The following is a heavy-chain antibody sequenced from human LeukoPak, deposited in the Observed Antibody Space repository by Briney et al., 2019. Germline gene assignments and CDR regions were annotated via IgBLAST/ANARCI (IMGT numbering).Heavy chain of an antibody. J-gene: IGHJ5*02. CDR3: AIHYDYWSGYQRAPPS. CDR1: GFSFSSFA. V-gene: IGHV3-23*01. CDR2: ISGTGGST. D-gene: IGHD3-3*01. Sequence: GGSLRLSCAASGFSFSSFAMNWVRQAPGKGLEWGASISGTGGSTYYANSVKGRFSISRDNSKNTMYLQMNSLRAEGRAVYYCAIHYDYWSGYQRAPPSWGQGTLVPVSS.